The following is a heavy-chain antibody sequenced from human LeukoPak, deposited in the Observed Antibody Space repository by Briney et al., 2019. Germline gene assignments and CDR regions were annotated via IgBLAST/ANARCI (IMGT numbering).Heavy chain of an antibody. Sequence: SETLSLTCTVSGGSISSGDYYWSWIRQPPGKGLEWIGYIYYSGSTYYNPSLKSRVIISVDTSKNQFSLKLSSVTAADTAVYYCAGHYRATEFDYWGQGTLVTVSS. J-gene: IGHJ4*02. CDR2: IYYSGST. D-gene: IGHD3-10*01. CDR1: GGSISSGDYY. V-gene: IGHV4-30-4*08. CDR3: AGHYRATEFDY.